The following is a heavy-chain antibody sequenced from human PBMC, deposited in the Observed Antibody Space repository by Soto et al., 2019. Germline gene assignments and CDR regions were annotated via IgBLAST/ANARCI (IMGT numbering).Heavy chain of an antibody. D-gene: IGHD3-10*01. V-gene: IGHV3-72*01. CDR1: GFTFSDHY. CDR2: IRNKGNTYTP. J-gene: IGHJ6*02. Sequence: EVQLVESGGGLVQPGGPLRLSCVASGFTFSDHYMEWVRQAPGKGRGWVGRIRNKGNTYTPAYDASVKGRFTSSRDDSNNALYLQMTSLQTGDTAVDYCARGPVVRRPSCNYYGMDVWGQGPTVTFSS. CDR3: ARGPVVRRPSCNYYGMDV.